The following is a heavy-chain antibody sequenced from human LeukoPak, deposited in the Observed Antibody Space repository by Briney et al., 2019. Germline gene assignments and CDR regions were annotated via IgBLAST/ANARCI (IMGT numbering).Heavy chain of an antibody. D-gene: IGHD2-8*01. Sequence: ASVKVSCKASGYTFTSYGISWVRQAPGQGLEWMGWISAYNGNTNYAQTLQGRVIMTTDTSTSTAYMELRSLRSDDTAVYYCAGSLGYCTSNVCYLKYWGQGTLVTVSS. J-gene: IGHJ4*02. CDR3: AGSLGYCTSNVCYLKY. CDR1: GYTFTSYG. CDR2: ISAYNGNT. V-gene: IGHV1-18*01.